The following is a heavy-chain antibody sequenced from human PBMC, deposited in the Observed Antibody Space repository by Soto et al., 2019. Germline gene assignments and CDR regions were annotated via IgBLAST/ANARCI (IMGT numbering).Heavy chain of an antibody. CDR3: ARGPPSYYDSSGYYTHEYFQH. CDR2: ISAYNGNT. D-gene: IGHD3-22*01. J-gene: IGHJ1*01. V-gene: IGHV1-18*01. Sequence: QGLEWMGWISAYNGNTNYAQKLQGRVTMTTDTSTSTAYMELRSLRSDDTAVYYCARGPPSYYDSSGYYTHEYFQHWGQGTLVTVSS.